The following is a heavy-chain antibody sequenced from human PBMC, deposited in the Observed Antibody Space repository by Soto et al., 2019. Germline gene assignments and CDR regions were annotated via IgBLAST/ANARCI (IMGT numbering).Heavy chain of an antibody. CDR1: GYTFASYA. J-gene: IGHJ3*02. CDR2: INAGNGNT. V-gene: IGHV1-3*01. CDR3: ARDYRGFDAFDI. D-gene: IGHD4-4*01. Sequence: ASVEVSCKASGYTFASYARRWVRQAPGQRLEWMGWINAGNGNTKYSQKFQGRVTITRDTSASTAYMELSSLRSEDTAVYYCARDYRGFDAFDIWGQGTMVTVSS.